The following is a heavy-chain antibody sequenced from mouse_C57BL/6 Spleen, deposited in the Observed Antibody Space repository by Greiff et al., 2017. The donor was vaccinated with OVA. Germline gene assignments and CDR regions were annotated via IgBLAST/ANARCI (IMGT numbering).Heavy chain of an antibody. Sequence: EVKLVESGGGLVQPGGSMKLSCVASGFTFSNYWMNWVRQSPEKGLEWVAQIRLKSDNYATHDAESVKGRFTISRDDYNSSVYLQMNNLRAEDTGIYCCTEDEYEAWFAYWGQGTLVTVSA. CDR3: TEDEYEAWFAY. J-gene: IGHJ3*01. V-gene: IGHV6-3*01. D-gene: IGHD2-4*01. CDR2: IRLKSDNYAT. CDR1: GFTFSNYW.